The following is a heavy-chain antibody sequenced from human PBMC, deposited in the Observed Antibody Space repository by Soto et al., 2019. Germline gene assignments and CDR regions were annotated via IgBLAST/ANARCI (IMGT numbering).Heavy chain of an antibody. CDR2: INAGDGDT. D-gene: IGHD3-10*01. CDR1: GYTFTDHY. J-gene: IGHJ4*02. CDR3: ARVRFFSVRGDPFDF. Sequence: QVQLVQSGAEVKKPGASVKVSCQVSGYTFTDHYLHWVRQAPGHGLEWTGWINAGDGDTNYAQKFQGRISMTRDTSTETVYLELSRLTSVDTAVYYCARVRFFSVRGDPFDFWGQGTLVSVSS. V-gene: IGHV1-2*02.